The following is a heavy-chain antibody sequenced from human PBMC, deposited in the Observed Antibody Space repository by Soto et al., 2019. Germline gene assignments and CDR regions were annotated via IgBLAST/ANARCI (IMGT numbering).Heavy chain of an antibody. CDR2: IIPILGIA. J-gene: IGHJ4*02. D-gene: IGHD4-17*01. V-gene: IGHV1-69*08. CDR3: ARDQGFGDYGDPAYYFDY. Sequence: QVQLVQSGAEVKKPGSSVKVSCKASGGTFSSYTINWVRQAPGQGLEWMGRIIPILGIANYAQKFQGRVTITSDKSTSTAYMELSSLRSEDTAVYYCARDQGFGDYGDPAYYFDYWGQGTLVTVSS. CDR1: GGTFSSYT.